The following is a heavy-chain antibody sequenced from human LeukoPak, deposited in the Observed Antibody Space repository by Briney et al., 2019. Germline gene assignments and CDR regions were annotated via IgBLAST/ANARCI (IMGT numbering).Heavy chain of an antibody. CDR2: ISASGAAT. D-gene: IGHD1-26*01. V-gene: IGHV3-23*01. CDR3: ASNKSGSYCFDY. Sequence: GGSLRLSCAASGFSFSSSVMAWVRQAPGQGLEWVTAISASGAATYYADSVKGRFFISRDNSKNTASLQLYSLRADDTAVYYCASNKSGSYCFDYWGQGTLVTVSS. CDR1: GFSFSSSV. J-gene: IGHJ4*02.